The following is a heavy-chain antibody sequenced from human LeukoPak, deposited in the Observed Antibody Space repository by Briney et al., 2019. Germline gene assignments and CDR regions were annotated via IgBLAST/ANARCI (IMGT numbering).Heavy chain of an antibody. J-gene: IGHJ4*02. CDR1: GYTFTSYY. Sequence: EASVKVSCKASGYTFTSYYMHWVRQAPGQGLEWMGIINPSGGSTSYAQKFQGRVTMTRDTSTSTVYMELSSLRSEDTAVYYCARAPHTGGGPRRLDYWGQGTLVTVSS. D-gene: IGHD2-15*01. CDR3: ARAPHTGGGPRRLDY. CDR2: INPSGGST. V-gene: IGHV1-46*01.